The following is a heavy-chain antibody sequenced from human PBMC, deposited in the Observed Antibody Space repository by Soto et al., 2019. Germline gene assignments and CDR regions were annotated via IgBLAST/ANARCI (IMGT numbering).Heavy chain of an antibody. D-gene: IGHD1-26*01. Sequence: QVQLVQSGAEVKKPGASVKVSCKASGYTFTSYGISWVRQAPGQGLEWMGWISAYNGNTNYAQKLQGRVTMTTDTFTSTAYMELRSLRSDDTAVYYCARDSFFLGVTNYYYGMDVWGQGTTVTVSS. CDR2: ISAYNGNT. J-gene: IGHJ6*02. CDR1: GYTFTSYG. V-gene: IGHV1-18*01. CDR3: ARDSFFLGVTNYYYGMDV.